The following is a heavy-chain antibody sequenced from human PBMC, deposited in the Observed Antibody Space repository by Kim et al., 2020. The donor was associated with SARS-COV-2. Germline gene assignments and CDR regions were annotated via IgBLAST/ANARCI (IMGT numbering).Heavy chain of an antibody. CDR2: IYYSGST. J-gene: IGHJ6*02. D-gene: IGHD5-18*01. V-gene: IGHV4-59*01. CDR3: ARVTAMVTRPVYGMDV. Sequence: SETLSLTCTVSGGSISSYYWSWIRQPPGKGLEWIGYIYYSGSTNYNPSLKSRVTISVDTSKNQFSLKLSSVTAADTAVYYCARVTAMVTRPVYGMDVWGQGTTVTVSS. CDR1: GGSISSYY.